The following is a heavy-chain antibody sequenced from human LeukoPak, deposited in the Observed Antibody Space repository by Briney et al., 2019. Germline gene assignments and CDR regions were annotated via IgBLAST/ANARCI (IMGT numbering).Heavy chain of an antibody. D-gene: IGHD3-22*01. CDR1: GGSFSGYY. Sequence: PSETLSLTCAVYGGSFSGYYWSWIRQPPGKGLEWIGEINHSGSTNYNPPLKSRVTISVDTSKNQFSLKLSSVTAADTAVYYCAIIVVVNSEEFDYWGQGTLVTVSS. J-gene: IGHJ4*02. V-gene: IGHV4-34*01. CDR3: AIIVVVNSEEFDY. CDR2: INHSGST.